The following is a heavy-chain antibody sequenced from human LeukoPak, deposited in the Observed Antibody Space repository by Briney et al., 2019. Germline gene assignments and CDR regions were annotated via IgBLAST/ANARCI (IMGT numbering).Heavy chain of an antibody. J-gene: IGHJ3*02. CDR1: GITFGSYG. V-gene: IGHV3-7*05. D-gene: IGHD4-17*01. CDR3: ARDPTVTNLHDAFDI. CDR2: IKQDGSQK. Sequence: GGSLRLSCAASGITFGSYGMSWVRQAPGKGLEWVATIKQDGSQKEYVDSVKGRFTISRDNAKNSLYLQMNSLRPEDTAVYYCARDPTVTNLHDAFDIWGQGTMVTVSS.